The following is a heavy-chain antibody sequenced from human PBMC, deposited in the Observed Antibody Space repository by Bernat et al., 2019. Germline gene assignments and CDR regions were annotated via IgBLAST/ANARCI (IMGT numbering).Heavy chain of an antibody. D-gene: IGHD3-10*01. CDR3: ASQRAGSYYFAAFDI. CDR2: IDYSGST. J-gene: IGHJ3*02. CDR1: GGSSTSSSYY. V-gene: IGHV4-39*01. Sequence: QLQLQESGPGLVKPSETLSLTCTVPGGSSTSSSYYWGWIRQPPGKGLEWIGRIDYSGSTYNNPSLKSRVTISVDTSKNQFSLKLSSVTAADTAVYYCASQRAGSYYFAAFDIWGHGTMFTVSS.